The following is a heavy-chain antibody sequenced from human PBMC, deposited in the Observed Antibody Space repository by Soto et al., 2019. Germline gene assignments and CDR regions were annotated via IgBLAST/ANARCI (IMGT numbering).Heavy chain of an antibody. CDR3: ATGLFVPDNYFYYGVDV. V-gene: IGHV4-59*01. CDR2: IYYRGCT. J-gene: IGHJ6*02. Sequence: QVQLQESGPGLVKPSETLSLACTVSGGSFGNYYWSWIRQPPGKGLEWMGYIYYRGCTSYNPSLKIRATISIDTSKHQPALRLISVTAAASAVYYCATGLFVPDNYFYYGVDVWGHGTAVTISS. CDR1: GGSFGNYY. D-gene: IGHD2-21*01.